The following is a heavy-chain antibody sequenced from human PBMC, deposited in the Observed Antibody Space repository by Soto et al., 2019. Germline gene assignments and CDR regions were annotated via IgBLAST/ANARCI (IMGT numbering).Heavy chain of an antibody. D-gene: IGHD1-26*01. J-gene: IGHJ4*02. CDR2: IKQDGSEK. CDR1: GFTFRSYW. Sequence: EVQLVESGGGLVQPGGSLRLSCAASGFTFRSYWMSWVRQAPGKGLEWVANIKQDGSEKYYVDSVKGRFTISRDNAKNSLYLQMNSLRAEDTAVYYCARPLTTGWELRINGYWGQGTLVTVSS. CDR3: ARPLTTGWELRINGY. V-gene: IGHV3-7*01.